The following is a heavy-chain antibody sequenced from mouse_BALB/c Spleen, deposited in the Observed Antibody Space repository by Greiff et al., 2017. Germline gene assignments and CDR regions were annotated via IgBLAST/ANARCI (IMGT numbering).Heavy chain of an antibody. Sequence: DVKLVESGGGLVQPGGSLRLSCATSGFTFTDYYMSWVRQPPGKALEWLGFIRNKANGYTTEYSASVKGRFTISRDNSQSILYLQMNTLRAEDSATYYCARRVYYAMDYWGQGTSVTVSS. CDR1: GFTFTDYY. CDR2: IRNKANGYTT. J-gene: IGHJ4*01. CDR3: ARRVYYAMDY. V-gene: IGHV7-3*02.